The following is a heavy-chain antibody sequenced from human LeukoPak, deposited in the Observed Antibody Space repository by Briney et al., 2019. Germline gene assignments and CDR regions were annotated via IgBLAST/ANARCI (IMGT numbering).Heavy chain of an antibody. J-gene: IGHJ6*02. D-gene: IGHD3-16*01. CDR1: GFTFSSYE. V-gene: IGHV3-43*02. Sequence: PGGSLRLSCAASGFTFSSYEMNWVRQAPGKGLEWVSLISGHGGSTYYADSVKGRFTISRDNSKNSLYLQMNSLRTEDTALYYCANALPEVLTPTLDVWGQGTTVTVSS. CDR2: ISGHGGST. CDR3: ANALPEVLTPTLDV.